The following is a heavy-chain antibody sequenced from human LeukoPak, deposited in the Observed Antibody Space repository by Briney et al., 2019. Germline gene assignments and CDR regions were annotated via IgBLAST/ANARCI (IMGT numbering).Heavy chain of an antibody. Sequence: GGSLRLSCSASGFTFSRYGMHWVRQAPGKGLEYVSAIVSNGDSTYYADSVKGRFTISRDNAKNTLYLQMSSLRPDDTAVYYCVNPGWYYDSSGYSYYYGMDVWGQGTTITVSS. CDR3: VNPGWYYDSSGYSYYYGMDV. V-gene: IGHV3-64D*09. D-gene: IGHD3-22*01. CDR2: IVSNGDST. J-gene: IGHJ6*02. CDR1: GFTFSRYG.